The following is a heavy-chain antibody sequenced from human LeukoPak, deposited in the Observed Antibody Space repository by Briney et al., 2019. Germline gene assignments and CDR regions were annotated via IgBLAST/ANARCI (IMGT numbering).Heavy chain of an antibody. D-gene: IGHD5/OR15-5a*01. CDR1: GYTFTGYY. V-gene: IGHV1-2*02. J-gene: IGHJ3*02. Sequence: ASVKVSCKASGYTFTGYYMHWVRQAPGQGLEWMGWINPNSGGTNYAQKFQGRVTMTRDTSISTAYMELSRLRSDDTAVYYCAREVSLGGHANAFDIWGQGTMVTVSS. CDR3: AREVSLGGHANAFDI. CDR2: INPNSGGT.